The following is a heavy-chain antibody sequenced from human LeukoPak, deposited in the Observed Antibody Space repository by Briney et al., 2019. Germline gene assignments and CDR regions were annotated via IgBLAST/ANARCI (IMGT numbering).Heavy chain of an antibody. CDR2: ISGSGGST. D-gene: IGHD5-18*01. Sequence: LSLTCTVSGGSISSGGYYWSWIRQHPGKGLEWVSAISGSGGSTYYADSVKGRFTISRDNSKNTLYLQMNSLRAEDTAVYYCAKDKRDTAMVPSHNYGMDVWGKGTTVTVSS. V-gene: IGHV3-23*01. CDR1: GGSISSGGYY. J-gene: IGHJ6*04. CDR3: AKDKRDTAMVPSHNYGMDV.